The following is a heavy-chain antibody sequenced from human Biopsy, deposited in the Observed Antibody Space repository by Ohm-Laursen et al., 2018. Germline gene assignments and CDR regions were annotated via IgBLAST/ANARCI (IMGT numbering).Heavy chain of an antibody. J-gene: IGHJ4*02. V-gene: IGHV1-2*02. CDR2: ISPKSGGT. CDR1: GFSFTGYY. CDR3: ALQSVAQMKNFDY. D-gene: IGHD6-19*01. Sequence: ASVKVSCKASGFSFTGYYIHWARQAPGQGLEWMGWISPKSGGTNYAQKFQGNITMTKNTSMSTAYMEMSRLRSDDTAVYYCALQSVAQMKNFDYWGQGTLVTVSS.